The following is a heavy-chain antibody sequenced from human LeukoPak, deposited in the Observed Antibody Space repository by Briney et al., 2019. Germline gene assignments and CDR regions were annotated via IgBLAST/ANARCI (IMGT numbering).Heavy chain of an antibody. J-gene: IGHJ4*02. V-gene: IGHV4-59*01. CDR1: GGSISNYY. CDR2: ISYTGSS. D-gene: IGHD2-21*01. CDR3: ARFYCGGICSHFDN. Sequence: PSETLSLTCTVSGGSISNYYWSWIRQPPGKGLEWIGYISYTGSSNYNPSLESRATMSIDTSKNQFSLKLSSVTAADTAVYYCARFYCGGICSHFDNWGQGTLVTVSS.